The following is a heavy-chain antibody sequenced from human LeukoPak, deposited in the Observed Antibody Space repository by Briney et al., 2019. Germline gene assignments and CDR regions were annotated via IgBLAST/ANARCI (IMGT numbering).Heavy chain of an antibody. V-gene: IGHV3-23*01. Sequence: GGSLRLSCAASGFTFSSYAMNWVRQAPGKGLEWVSAISGSGGSTYYADSVKGRFAISRDNSKNTLYLQMNSLRAEDTAVYYCASSGDSGWYYDYYYGMDVWGQGTTVTVSS. D-gene: IGHD6-19*01. CDR3: ASSGDSGWYYDYYYGMDV. CDR2: ISGSGGST. CDR1: GFTFSSYA. J-gene: IGHJ6*02.